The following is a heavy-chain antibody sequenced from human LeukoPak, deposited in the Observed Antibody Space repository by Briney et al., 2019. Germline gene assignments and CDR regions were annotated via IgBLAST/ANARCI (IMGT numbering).Heavy chain of an antibody. CDR2: IYHSGST. V-gene: IGHV4-30-2*01. D-gene: IGHD3-3*01. CDR1: GGSISSGGYY. CDR3: ARAQLIFGVVIDYFDY. J-gene: IGHJ4*02. Sequence: SETLSLTCTVSGGSISSGGYYWSWIRQPPGKGLEWIGYIYHSGSTYYNPSLKSRVTISVDRSKNQFSLKLSSVTAADTAVYYCARAQLIFGVVIDYFDYWGQGTLVTVSS.